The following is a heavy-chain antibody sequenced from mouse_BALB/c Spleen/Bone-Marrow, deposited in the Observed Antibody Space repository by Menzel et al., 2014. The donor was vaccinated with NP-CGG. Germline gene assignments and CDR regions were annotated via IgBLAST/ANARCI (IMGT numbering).Heavy chain of an antibody. J-gene: IGHJ1*01. CDR1: GYTFXSYW. CDR3: ARDWDYWYFDV. Sequence: QVQLQQSGAELAKPGASVKMSCKASGYTFXSYWMHWVKQRPGQGLEWIGYINPSTGYTEYNQKFKDKATLTADKSSSTAYMQLSSLTSEDSAVYYCARDWDYWYFDVWGAGTTVTVSS. CDR2: INPSTGYT. V-gene: IGHV1-7*01. D-gene: IGHD4-1*01.